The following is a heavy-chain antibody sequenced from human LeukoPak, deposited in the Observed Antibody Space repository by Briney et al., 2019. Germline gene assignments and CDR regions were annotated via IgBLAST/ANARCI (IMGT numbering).Heavy chain of an antibody. V-gene: IGHV4-4*07. CDR3: ATFGGEGGFLHY. J-gene: IGHJ4*02. CDR2: IYTTGTA. CDR1: GDFISGSY. D-gene: IGHD4-23*01. Sequence: SETLSLTCTVSGDFISGSYWSWIRQPAGKGLEWIGRIYTTGTANYNPSLTSRVTMSVDTSKKQLSLKPNSVTAADTAVYYCATFGGEGGFLHYWGQGILVAVSS.